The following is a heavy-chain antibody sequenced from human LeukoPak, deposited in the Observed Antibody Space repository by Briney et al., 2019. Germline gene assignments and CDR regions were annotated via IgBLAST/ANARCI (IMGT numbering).Heavy chain of an antibody. CDR1: GGSFSGYY. V-gene: IGHV4-34*01. J-gene: IGHJ5*02. D-gene: IGHD6-19*01. CDR2: INHSGST. Sequence: PSETLSLTCAVYGGSFSGYYWSWIRQPPGKGLEWIGEINHSGSTNYNPSLKSRVTISVDTSKNQFSLKLSSVTAADTAVYYCARGLGNRIAVAGTSWFDPWVQGTLVTVSS. CDR3: ARGLGNRIAVAGTSWFDP.